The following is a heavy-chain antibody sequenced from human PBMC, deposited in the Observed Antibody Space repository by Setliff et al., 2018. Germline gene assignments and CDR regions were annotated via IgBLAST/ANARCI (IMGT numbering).Heavy chain of an antibody. J-gene: IGHJ4*02. CDR3: ARVSPRDQAFDY. D-gene: IGHD2-21*02. V-gene: IGHV3-7*01. Sequence: PSETLSLTCAGYGGSFSDAWMSWVRQAPGKGLEWVANIKQDGSEKYYVDSVKGRLTISRDNAKNSLYLQMNSLRAEETAVYYCARVSPRDQAFDYWGQGTLVTVSS. CDR2: IKQDGSEK. CDR1: GGSFSDAW.